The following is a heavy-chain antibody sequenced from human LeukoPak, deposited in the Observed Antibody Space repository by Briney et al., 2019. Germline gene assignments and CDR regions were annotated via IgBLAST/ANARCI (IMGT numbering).Heavy chain of an antibody. CDR1: GGSFSGYY. CDR2: INHSGST. Sequence: SETLSLTCAVYGGSFSGYYWSWIRQPPGKGLEWIGEINHSGSTNYNPSLKSRVTISVDTSKNQFSLKLSSVIAADTAVYYCATGRPSYYYDSSGYEFDPWGHGTLVTVSS. CDR3: ATGRPSYYYDSSGYEFDP. D-gene: IGHD3-22*01. J-gene: IGHJ5*02. V-gene: IGHV4-34*01.